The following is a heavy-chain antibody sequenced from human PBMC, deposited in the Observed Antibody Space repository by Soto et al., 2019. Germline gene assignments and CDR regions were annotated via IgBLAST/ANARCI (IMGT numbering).Heavy chain of an antibody. CDR3: ARGGVYTRGIDY. CDR1: GFSLSTSGVG. J-gene: IGHJ4*02. V-gene: IGHV2-5*02. D-gene: IGHD2-8*01. Sequence: QITLKESGPTLVKPTQTLTLTCTFSGFSLSTSGVGVGWIRQPPGKALEWLALIYWDDDKRYSPSLNSRLTNTKDTSKNQVVLTMTNVGPVDTATYYCARGGVYTRGIDYWGQGTLVTVSS. CDR2: IYWDDDK.